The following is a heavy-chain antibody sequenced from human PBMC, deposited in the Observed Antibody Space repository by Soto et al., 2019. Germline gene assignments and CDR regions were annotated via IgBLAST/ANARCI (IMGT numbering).Heavy chain of an antibody. D-gene: IGHD3-10*01. CDR2: INPGNGNT. Sequence: QVQVVQSGAEVKKPGASVKISCKTSGYTFRTYALHWVRQAPGQRPEWMGWINPGNGNTEYSQKLQVRVTITRDTSARTVFMEVANMTSEDTAVYYCARVRMLWYGELSHWGQGTQVIVS. CDR1: GYTFRTYA. CDR3: ARVRMLWYGELSH. V-gene: IGHV1-3*01. J-gene: IGHJ1*01.